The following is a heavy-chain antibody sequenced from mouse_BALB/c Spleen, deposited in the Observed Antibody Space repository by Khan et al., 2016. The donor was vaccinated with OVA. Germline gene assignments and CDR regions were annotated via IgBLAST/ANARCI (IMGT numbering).Heavy chain of an antibody. V-gene: IGHV1-7*01. J-gene: IGHJ3*01. CDR2: INPSTGYT. CDR3: ANHGSSSAWLTY. CDR1: GYTFTSYW. Sequence: QVRLQQSGAELAKPGASVKMSCKASGYTFTSYWMHWVKQRPGQGLEWIGYINPSTGYTEYNQRFKDKATLTADKSSSTAYMQLSSLTSEESAVYYCANHGSSSAWLTYWGQGTLLTVSA. D-gene: IGHD1-1*01.